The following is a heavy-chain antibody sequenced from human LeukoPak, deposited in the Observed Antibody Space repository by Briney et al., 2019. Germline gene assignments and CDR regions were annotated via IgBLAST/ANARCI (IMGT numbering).Heavy chain of an antibody. CDR3: ARIHGYNWNYSY. CDR2: INPNSGGT. Sequence: ASVKVSCKASGYTFTGYYMHWVRQAPGQGLEWMGWINPNSGGTNYAQKFQGRVTMTRDTSISTAYMELSRLRSDDTAVCYCARIHGYNWNYSYWGQGTLVTVSS. D-gene: IGHD1-7*01. V-gene: IGHV1-2*02. J-gene: IGHJ4*02. CDR1: GYTFTGYY.